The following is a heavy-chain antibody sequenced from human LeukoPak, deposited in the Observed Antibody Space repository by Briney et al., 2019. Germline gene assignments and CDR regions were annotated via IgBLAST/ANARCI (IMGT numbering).Heavy chain of an antibody. D-gene: IGHD3-22*01. V-gene: IGHV4-34*01. Sequence: SETLSLTCAVYGGSFSGYYWSWIRQPPGKGLEWIGEVNHSGSTNYNPSLKSRVTISVDTSKNQFSLKLSSVTAADTAVYYCARDPPMYYYDSSGYYHPFDYWGQGTLVTVSS. CDR1: GGSFSGYY. CDR2: VNHSGST. CDR3: ARDPPMYYYDSSGYYHPFDY. J-gene: IGHJ4*02.